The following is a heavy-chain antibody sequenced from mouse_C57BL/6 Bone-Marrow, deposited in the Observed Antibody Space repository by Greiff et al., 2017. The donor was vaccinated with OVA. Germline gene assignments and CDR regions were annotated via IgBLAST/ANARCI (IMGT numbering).Heavy chain of an antibody. J-gene: IGHJ2*01. Sequence: VQVVESGAELVKPGASVKISCKASGYAFSSYWMNWVKQRPGKGLEWIGQIYPGDGDTNYNGKFKGKATLTADKSSSTAYMQLSSLTSEDSAVYFCLYGNYFDYWGQGTTLTVSS. D-gene: IGHD2-1*01. CDR3: LYGNYFDY. CDR1: GYAFSSYW. CDR2: IYPGDGDT. V-gene: IGHV1-80*01.